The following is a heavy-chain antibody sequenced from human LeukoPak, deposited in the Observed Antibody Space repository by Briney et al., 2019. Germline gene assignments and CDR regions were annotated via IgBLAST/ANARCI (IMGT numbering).Heavy chain of an antibody. Sequence: SETLSLTCTVSGDSISSGDHYWTWIRQPAGKGLEWIGRIYASGRTVHNPSLKSRITISSDPSKNHFSLELSSVTAADTAIYFCASGLRSTGRSGNYFDYWGPGTLVAVSS. CDR1: GDSISSGDHY. CDR3: ASGLRSTGRSGNYFDY. D-gene: IGHD4-17*01. CDR2: IYASGRT. V-gene: IGHV4-61*02. J-gene: IGHJ4*02.